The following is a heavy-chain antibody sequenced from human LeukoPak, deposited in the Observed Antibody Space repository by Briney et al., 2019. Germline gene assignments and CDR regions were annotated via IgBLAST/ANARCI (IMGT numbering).Heavy chain of an antibody. CDR3: ARGSRLGVVERDASDI. CDR2: IYSGGST. J-gene: IGHJ3*02. CDR1: GFTVSSNY. V-gene: IGHV3-66*01. Sequence: GGSLRLSCAASGFTVSSNYMSWVRQAPGKGLEWVSVIYSGGSTYYADSVKGRFTISRDNGKNSLYLQMNSLRAEDTAVYFCARGSRLGVVERDASDIWGQGTMVTVSS. D-gene: IGHD3-3*01.